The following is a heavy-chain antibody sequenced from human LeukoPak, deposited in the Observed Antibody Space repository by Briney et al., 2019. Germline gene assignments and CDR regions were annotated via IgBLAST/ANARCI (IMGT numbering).Heavy chain of an antibody. Sequence: GGSLRLSCAASGFTFSSYGMHWVRQAPGKGLEWVAVIWYDGSNKYYADSVKGRFTISRDNPKNTLYLQMNSLRAEDTAVYYCASLHYYGSGSSSYYYGMDVWGKGTTVTVSS. D-gene: IGHD3-10*01. CDR2: IWYDGSNK. CDR3: ASLHYYGSGSSSYYYGMDV. V-gene: IGHV3-33*01. J-gene: IGHJ6*04. CDR1: GFTFSSYG.